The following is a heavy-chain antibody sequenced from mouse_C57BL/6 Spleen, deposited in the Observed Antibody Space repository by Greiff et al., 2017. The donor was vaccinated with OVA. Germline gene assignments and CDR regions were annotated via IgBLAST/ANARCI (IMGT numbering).Heavy chain of an antibody. CDR1: GFTFSSYA. Sequence: EVKLMESGGGLVKPGGSLKLSCAASGFTFSSYAMSWVRQTPEKRLEWVATISDGGSYTYYPDNVKGRFTISRDNAKNNLYLQMSHLKSEDTAMYYCARGDVWFAYWGQGTLVTGSA. V-gene: IGHV5-4*03. J-gene: IGHJ3*01. CDR2: ISDGGSYT. CDR3: ARGDVWFAY.